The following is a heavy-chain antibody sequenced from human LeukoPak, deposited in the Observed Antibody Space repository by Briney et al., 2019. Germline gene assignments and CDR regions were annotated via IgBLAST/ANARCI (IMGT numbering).Heavy chain of an antibody. Sequence: SETLSLTCTVSGGSISSGGYYWSWIRQHPGKGLEWIGYIYYSGSTYYNPSLKSRVTISVDTSKNQFSLKLSSVTAADTAVYYCARGAFYDGSNFDYWGQGTLVTVSS. D-gene: IGHD4-23*01. CDR3: ARGAFYDGSNFDY. V-gene: IGHV4-31*03. J-gene: IGHJ4*02. CDR1: GGSISSGGYY. CDR2: IYYSGST.